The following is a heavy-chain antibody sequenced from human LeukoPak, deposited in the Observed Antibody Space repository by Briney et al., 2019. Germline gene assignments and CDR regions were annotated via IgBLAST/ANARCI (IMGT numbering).Heavy chain of an antibody. CDR1: GFTFNTYD. J-gene: IGHJ3*02. CDR3: ARRGAVANAFDI. CDR2: LSGSGDRT. V-gene: IGHV3-23*01. D-gene: IGHD6-19*01. Sequence: GGTLRLSCAASGFTFNTYDMSWVRQSPVKGLEWVSGLSGSGDRTYYTDSVKGRFSISRDNAKNTLYLQMNSLRAEDTAVYYCARRGAVANAFDIWGLGTMVTVSS.